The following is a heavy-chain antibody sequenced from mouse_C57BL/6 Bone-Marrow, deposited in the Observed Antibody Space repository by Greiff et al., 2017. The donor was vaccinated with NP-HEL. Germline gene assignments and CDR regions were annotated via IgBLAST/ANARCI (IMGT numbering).Heavy chain of an antibody. CDR2: IDPSDSYT. D-gene: IGHD2-1*01. CDR1: GYTFTSYW. V-gene: IGHV1-59*01. Sequence: QVQLQQPGAELVRPGTSVKLSCKASGYTFTSYWMHWVKQRPGQGLEWIGVIDPSDSYTNYNQKFKGKATLTVDTSSSTAYMELSSLTSEDSAVYYCGRGGYLWYPWFAYWGQGTLVTVSA. J-gene: IGHJ3*01. CDR3: GRGGYLWYPWFAY.